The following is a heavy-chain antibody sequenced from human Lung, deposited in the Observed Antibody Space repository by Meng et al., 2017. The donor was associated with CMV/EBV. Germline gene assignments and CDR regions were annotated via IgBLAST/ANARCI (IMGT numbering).Heavy chain of an antibody. J-gene: IGHJ4*02. CDR1: GVAISRNIR. Sequence: QVRLQVSRPGLLNPWGTLSLTVGVSGVAISRNIRYSWVRRPPGKALEWLGDIDDSGSTNYNPSFNSRISISLDKSKNHFFLKVNSVTAADTAVYYCARGKQDAWELLAYWGQGALVTVSS. CDR2: IDDSGST. V-gene: IGHV4-4*02. D-gene: IGHD1-26*01. CDR3: ARGKQDAWELLAY.